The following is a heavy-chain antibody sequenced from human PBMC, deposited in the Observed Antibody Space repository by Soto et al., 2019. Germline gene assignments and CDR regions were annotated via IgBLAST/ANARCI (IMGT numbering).Heavy chain of an antibody. V-gene: IGHV1-18*01. CDR2: INTYNGMT. CDR1: GYTFINYH. CDR3: AKSPRGEMATD. D-gene: IGHD5-12*01. J-gene: IGHJ4*02. Sequence: QVQLVQSGGEVKKPGASVTVSCKASGYTFINYHITCVRQAPGQGLEWMAWINTYNGMTDYAQRFQGRVTMTRDTSMTTAHTELRNVGTDDTAVYFCAKSPRGEMATDLGQGTLVTVSS.